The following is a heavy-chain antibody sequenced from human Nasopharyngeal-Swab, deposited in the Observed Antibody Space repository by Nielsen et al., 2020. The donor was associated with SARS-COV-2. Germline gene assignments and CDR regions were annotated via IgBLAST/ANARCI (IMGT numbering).Heavy chain of an antibody. J-gene: IGHJ5*02. Sequence: WIRQPPGKGLEWIGSIYSSGSTYYNPSLKSRVTMSVDKFKKQFSLKLNSVTAADTAVYYCARGQDVLVVGGISWFDPWGQGTLVTVSS. CDR3: ARGQDVLVVGGISWFDP. CDR2: IYSSGST. D-gene: IGHD2-8*02. V-gene: IGHV4-39*07.